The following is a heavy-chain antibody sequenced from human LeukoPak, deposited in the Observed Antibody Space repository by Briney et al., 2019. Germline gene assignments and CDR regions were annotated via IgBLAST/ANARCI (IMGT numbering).Heavy chain of an antibody. CDR3: AREYCSSTSCYIRLFAFDI. CDR2: INPNSGGT. Sequence: ASVKVSCKASGYTFTGYYMHWVRQAPGQGLEWMGWINPNSGGTNDAQKFQGRVTMTRDTSISTAYMELSRLRSDDAAVYYCAREYCSSTSCYIRLFAFDIWGQGTMVTVSS. CDR1: GYTFTGYY. J-gene: IGHJ3*02. V-gene: IGHV1-2*02. D-gene: IGHD2-2*02.